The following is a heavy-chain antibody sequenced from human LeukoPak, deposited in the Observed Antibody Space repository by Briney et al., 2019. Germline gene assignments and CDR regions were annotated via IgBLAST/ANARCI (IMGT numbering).Heavy chain of an antibody. J-gene: IGHJ3*02. CDR2: IYYSGST. CDR3: ARDSVAVAGDRAFDI. V-gene: IGHV4-59*01. D-gene: IGHD2-15*01. CDR1: GGSISSYY. Sequence: PSETLSLTCTVSGGSISSYYWSWIRQPPGKGLEWIGYIYYSGSTNYNPSLKSRVTISVDSSKNQFPLKLSSVTAADTAVYYCARDSVAVAGDRAFDIWGHGTIVTVSS.